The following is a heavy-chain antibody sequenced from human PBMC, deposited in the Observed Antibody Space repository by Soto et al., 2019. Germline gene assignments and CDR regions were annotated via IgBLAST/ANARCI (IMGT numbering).Heavy chain of an antibody. CDR1: GGSISSYY. CDR2: IYYSGST. D-gene: IGHD6-13*01. J-gene: IGHJ6*02. Sequence: TLSLTCTVSGGSISSYYWSWIRQPPGKGLEWIGYIYYSGSTNYNPSLKSRVTISVDTSKNQFSLKLSSVTAADTAVYYCARGTAAGTLYYYYGMDVWGQGTTVTVSS. V-gene: IGHV4-59*01. CDR3: ARGTAAGTLYYYYGMDV.